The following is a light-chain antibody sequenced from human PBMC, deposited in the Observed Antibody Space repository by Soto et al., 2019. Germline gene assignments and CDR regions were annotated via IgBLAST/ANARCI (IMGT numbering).Light chain of an antibody. J-gene: IGKJ1*01. CDR1: RIVSSNY. Sequence: EFVLMQSPGTLSLSSGERATLTCRASRIVSSNYLACDQQKPGQAPRLLIYGASSRATGIPDRFSCRGVGTCVTLTISLLEPEDFAVYYSQQYKNWPWMFGQGTKVDIK. V-gene: IGKV3-20*01. CDR3: QQYKNWPWM. CDR2: GAS.